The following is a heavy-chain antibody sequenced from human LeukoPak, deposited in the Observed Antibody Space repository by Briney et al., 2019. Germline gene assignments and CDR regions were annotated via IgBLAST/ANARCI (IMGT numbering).Heavy chain of an antibody. D-gene: IGHD5-24*01. Sequence: PGGSLRLSCAASGFTFSNYWIHWVRQAPGKGLEWVAGIKDDGSEKYYVDSVKGRFTISRDNSKNTLYLQMNSLRAENTAVYYCANESDGYKCYFDYWGQGTLVTVSS. CDR3: ANESDGYKCYFDY. CDR2: IKDDGSEK. V-gene: IGHV3-7*03. J-gene: IGHJ4*02. CDR1: GFTFSNYW.